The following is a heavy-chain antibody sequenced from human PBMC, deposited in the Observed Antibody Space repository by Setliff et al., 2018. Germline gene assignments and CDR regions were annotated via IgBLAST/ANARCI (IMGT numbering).Heavy chain of an antibody. D-gene: IGHD6-13*01. CDR1: GYIFTDYY. CDR3: ASIPYSTPY. Sequence: ASVKVSCKASGYIFTDYYMHWVRQAPGQELGWMGRINPNSGGTNYAQKFQGRVTMTRNTSISTAYMELSSLRSEDTAVYYCASIPYSTPYWGQGTLVTVSS. J-gene: IGHJ4*02. CDR2: INPNSGGT. V-gene: IGHV1-2*06.